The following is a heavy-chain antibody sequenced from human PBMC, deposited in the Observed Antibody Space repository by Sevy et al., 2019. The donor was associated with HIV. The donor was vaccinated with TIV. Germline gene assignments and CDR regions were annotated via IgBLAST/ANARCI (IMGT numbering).Heavy chain of an antibody. V-gene: IGHV3-30*18. Sequence: GGSLRLSCAASGFTFSNYDIHWVRQAPGKGLEWVAIISYDGSYRYYADSVRGRFSMSRDNSKNTVYLQISGLSVEDTAVYYCAKNRPPGGSYFSRNGMDVWGRGTTVTVSS. CDR3: AKNRPPGGSYFSRNGMDV. D-gene: IGHD3-16*01. CDR1: GFTFSNYD. CDR2: ISYDGSYR. J-gene: IGHJ6*02.